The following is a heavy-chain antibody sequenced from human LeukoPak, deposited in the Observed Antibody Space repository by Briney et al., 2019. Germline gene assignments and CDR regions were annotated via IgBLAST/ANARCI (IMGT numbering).Heavy chain of an antibody. Sequence: PGGSLRLSCAASGFTFSSYAMSWVRQAPGKGLEWVSAISGSGGSTYYADSVKGRFTISRDNPKNTLYLQMNSLRAEDTAVYYCARATVTDYYYYYMDVWGKGTTVTVSS. J-gene: IGHJ6*03. V-gene: IGHV3-23*01. CDR2: ISGSGGST. CDR3: ARATVTDYYYYYMDV. D-gene: IGHD4-17*01. CDR1: GFTFSSYA.